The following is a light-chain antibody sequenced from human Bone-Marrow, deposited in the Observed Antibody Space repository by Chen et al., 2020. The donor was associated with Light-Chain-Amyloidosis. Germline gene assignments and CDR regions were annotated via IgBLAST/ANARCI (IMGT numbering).Light chain of an antibody. CDR1: SSDVGCDNH. CDR3: SSYTITNTLV. J-gene: IGLJ1*01. V-gene: IGLV2-14*01. Sequence: QSALPPPTSLSGSPGQSITISCTGTSSDVGCDNHVSWYQQHPDKAPKLMIYEVTNRPSWVPDRFSGSKSDNTASLTISGLQTEDEADYFCSSYTITNTLVFGSGTRVTVL. CDR2: EVT.